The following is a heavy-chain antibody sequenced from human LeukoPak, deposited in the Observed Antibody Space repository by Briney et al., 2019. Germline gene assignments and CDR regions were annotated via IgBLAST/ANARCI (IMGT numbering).Heavy chain of an antibody. CDR2: INTNTGNS. Sequence: GASVKVSCKASGYTFSNYAMNWVRQAPGQGLEWMGWINTNTGNSTYAQGFIGRFVFSLDTSVRTAYPQISSLKAEDTAVYFCARTRGYNYGYGDYWGQGTLVTVSS. CDR3: ARTRGYNYGYGDY. D-gene: IGHD5-18*01. J-gene: IGHJ4*02. V-gene: IGHV7-4-1*02. CDR1: GYTFSNYA.